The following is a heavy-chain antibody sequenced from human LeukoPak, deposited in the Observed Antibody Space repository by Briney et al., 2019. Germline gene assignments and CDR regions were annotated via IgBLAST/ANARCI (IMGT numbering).Heavy chain of an antibody. CDR2: ISSSGSTI. J-gene: IGHJ4*02. Sequence: SGGSLRLSCAASGFTYSSYEMNWVRHAPGKALEWVSYISSSGSTIYYADSVKRRFTISRDSSKNTLFLQMNRLRPEDAAVYYCAKAPVTTCRGAFCYPFDYWGLGTLVTVSS. D-gene: IGHD2-15*01. V-gene: IGHV3-48*03. CDR1: GFTYSSYE. CDR3: AKAPVTTCRGAFCYPFDY.